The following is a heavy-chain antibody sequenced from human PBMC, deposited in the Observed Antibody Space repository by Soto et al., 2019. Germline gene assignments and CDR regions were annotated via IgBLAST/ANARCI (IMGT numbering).Heavy chain of an antibody. CDR3: AIWSNWNPLYYRGMDV. CDR2: IIPLHNTS. D-gene: IGHD1-20*01. Sequence: SVKVSCKVSGGAFTNYSLNWVRHAPGQGLEWLGGIIPLHNTSNYSLKLLGRGSVTADISSNTVYMHLSGLTSDDTATYYCAIWSNWNPLYYRGMDVWGQGTTVTVSS. CDR1: GGAFTNYS. V-gene: IGHV1-69*08. J-gene: IGHJ6*02.